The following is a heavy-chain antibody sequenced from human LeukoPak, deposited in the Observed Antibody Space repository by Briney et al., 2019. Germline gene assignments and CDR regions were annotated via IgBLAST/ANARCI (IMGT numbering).Heavy chain of an antibody. J-gene: IGHJ6*03. D-gene: IGHD3-10*01. V-gene: IGHV1-18*01. CDR3: ARGPRITLIRGGQWYYYMDV. Sequence: ASVKVSCKASGGTFSSYAISWVRQAPGLGLEWIGWISAYNGNTNFAQKLQGRVTMTRDTSTSTVYMELSSLRSEDTAVYYCARGPRITLIRGGQWYYYMDVWGKGTTVTISS. CDR2: ISAYNGNT. CDR1: GGTFSSYA.